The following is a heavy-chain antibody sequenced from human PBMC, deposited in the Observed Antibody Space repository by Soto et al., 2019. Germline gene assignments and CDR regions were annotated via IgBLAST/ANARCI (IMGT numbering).Heavy chain of an antibody. CDR2: IGTAGDT. D-gene: IGHD6-19*01. Sequence: GGSLRLSCAASGFTFSTYDMHWVRQDTGKGLEWVSAIGTAGDTYYPDSVKGRFIISRDNAKSSLFLQMNSLRAGDTAVYYCARGDNSGWSAFDVWGQGTMVTVPS. V-gene: IGHV3-13*01. J-gene: IGHJ3*01. CDR3: ARGDNSGWSAFDV. CDR1: GFTFSTYD.